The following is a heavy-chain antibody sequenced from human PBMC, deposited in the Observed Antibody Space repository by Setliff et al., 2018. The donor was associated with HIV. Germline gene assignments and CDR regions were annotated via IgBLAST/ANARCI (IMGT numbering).Heavy chain of an antibody. CDR2: INPSGGRT. CDR1: GYTFTNYY. CDR3: ARDPVSDYYGSGSYHGIDY. J-gene: IGHJ6*04. Sequence: ASVKVSCKASGYTFTNYYIHWVRQAPGQGLEWMGLINPSGGRTSYAQKFQGRLTMTRDTSRSTVYMELRSLRSDDTAVYYCARDPVSDYYGSGSYHGIDYWGKGTTVTVSS. V-gene: IGHV1-46*01. D-gene: IGHD3-10*01.